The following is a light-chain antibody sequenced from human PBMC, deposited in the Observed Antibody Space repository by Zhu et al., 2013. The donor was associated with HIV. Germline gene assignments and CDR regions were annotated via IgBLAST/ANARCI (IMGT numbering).Light chain of an antibody. CDR3: QQGNSFPLT. CDR2: GAT. Sequence: DIQMTQSPSSMSASIGDRVTITCRASQGIGSWLAWYQQKPGKAPNLLIFGATNLKSGVPSRFSGSGSGTGFSLTISSLQPEDFGTYYCQQGNSFPLTFGGGTKVEIK. J-gene: IGKJ4*01. CDR1: QGIGSW. V-gene: IGKV1-12*01.